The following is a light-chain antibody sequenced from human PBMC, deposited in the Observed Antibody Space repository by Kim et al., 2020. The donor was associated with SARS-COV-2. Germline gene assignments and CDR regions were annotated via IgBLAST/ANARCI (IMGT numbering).Light chain of an antibody. CDR3: QQYGSSPRT. CDR2: GAS. Sequence: EIVLTQSPGTLSLSPGERATLSCRASQSISSNYLAWYQQEPGQAPRLLIYGASSRATGIPDRFSGSGSGTDFTLTISRLEPEDFAVYYCQQYGSSPRTFGLGTKVDIK. V-gene: IGKV3-20*01. CDR1: QSISSNY. J-gene: IGKJ1*01.